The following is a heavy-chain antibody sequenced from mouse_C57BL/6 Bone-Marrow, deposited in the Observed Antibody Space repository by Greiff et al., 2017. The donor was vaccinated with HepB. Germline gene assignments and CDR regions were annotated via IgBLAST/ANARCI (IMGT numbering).Heavy chain of an antibody. CDR2: IHPSDSDT. CDR3: ALDGIYYSNYEGAMDY. J-gene: IGHJ4*01. CDR1: GYTFTSYW. Sequence: VQLQQPGAELVKPGASVKVSCKASGYTFTSYWMHWVKQRPGQGLEWIGRIHPSDSDTNYNQKFKGKATLTVDKSSSTAYMQLSSLTSEDSAVYYCALDGIYYSNYEGAMDYWGQGTSVTVSS. V-gene: IGHV1-74*01. D-gene: IGHD2-5*01.